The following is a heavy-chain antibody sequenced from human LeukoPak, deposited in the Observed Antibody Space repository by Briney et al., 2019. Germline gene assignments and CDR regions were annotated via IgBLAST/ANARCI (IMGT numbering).Heavy chain of an antibody. J-gene: IGHJ3*01. CDR2: IVPNSGVT. D-gene: IGHD1-26*01. CDR1: GYTLTNNH. V-gene: IGHV1-2*02. CDR3: ARELGINAFDV. Sequence: ASVKVSCKGSGYTLTNNHLYWVRQAPGQGLEWMGWIVPNSGVTNFAQNFQGRLTMTTDTSINTAYMELSRLTSDDTTVYYCARELGINAFDVWGQGTLVTVSS.